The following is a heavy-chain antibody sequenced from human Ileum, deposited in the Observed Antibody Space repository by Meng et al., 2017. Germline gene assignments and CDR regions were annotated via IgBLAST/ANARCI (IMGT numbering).Heavy chain of an antibody. CDR3: ARTRRGSSGWYMGY. CDR1: GGSFSGYY. J-gene: IGHJ4*02. Sequence: QVTLQQWGAGVLKLSETLSLTWAVYGGSFSGYYWSWIRQPPGKGLEWIGEINHSGSTNYNPSLKSRVTISVDTSKNQFSLKLSSVTAADTAVYYCARTRRGSSGWYMGYWGQGTLVTVSS. V-gene: IGHV4-34*01. D-gene: IGHD6-19*01. CDR2: INHSGST.